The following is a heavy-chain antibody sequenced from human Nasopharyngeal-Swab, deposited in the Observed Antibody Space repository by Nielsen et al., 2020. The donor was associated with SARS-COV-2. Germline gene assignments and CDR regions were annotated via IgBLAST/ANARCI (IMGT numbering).Heavy chain of an antibody. Sequence: SETLSLTCTVSGGSISSSSYYWGWIRQPPGKGLEWIGSIYYSGSTYYNPSLKSRVTISVDKSKNQFSLKLSSVTAADTAVYYCARVDWNGFRAFDYWGQGTLVTVSS. D-gene: IGHD1-1*01. J-gene: IGHJ4*02. CDR1: GGSISSSSYY. CDR2: IYYSGST. CDR3: ARVDWNGFRAFDY. V-gene: IGHV4-39*07.